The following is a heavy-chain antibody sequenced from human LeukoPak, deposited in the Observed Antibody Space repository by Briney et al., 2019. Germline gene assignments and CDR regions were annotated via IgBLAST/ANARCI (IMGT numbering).Heavy chain of an antibody. CDR1: TLSTNA. J-gene: IGHJ5*02. Sequence: TLSTNAMSWIRQPPGKGLEWIGSIYYSGSTYYNPSLKSRVTISVDTSKNQFSLKLSSVTAADTAVYYCARRIGYCSSTSCYTNWFDPWGQGTLVTVSS. CDR2: IYYSGST. CDR3: ARRIGYCSSTSCYTNWFDP. D-gene: IGHD2-2*01. V-gene: IGHV4-39*01.